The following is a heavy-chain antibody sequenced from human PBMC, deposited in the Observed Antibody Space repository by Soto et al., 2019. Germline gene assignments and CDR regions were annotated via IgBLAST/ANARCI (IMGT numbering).Heavy chain of an antibody. Sequence: PGGSLRLSCAASGFTFGDYAMHWARQAPGKGLEWVSGISWNSGSIGYADSVKGRFTISRDNAQNSLYLQMNSLTAEDTALYYWAAARDHWIGSFENWGQGTLVTVSS. CDR2: ISWNSGSI. V-gene: IGHV3-9*01. CDR1: GFTFGDYA. D-gene: IGHD3-3*01. J-gene: IGHJ4*02. CDR3: AAARDHWIGSFEN.